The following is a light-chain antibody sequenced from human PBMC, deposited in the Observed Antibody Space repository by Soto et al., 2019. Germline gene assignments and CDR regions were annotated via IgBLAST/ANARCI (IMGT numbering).Light chain of an antibody. CDR2: WAS. CDR1: QSVLSSSNNENY. CDR3: QQYYSTPLT. J-gene: IGKJ4*01. Sequence: DIVMTQSPDSLAVSLGERATINCKSSQSVLSSSNNENYLAWYQQKPGQPPKLLVYWASTRESGVPDRFSGRGFGTVFTLTISSLQAEDAAVYYCQQYYSTPLTFGGGTKVEIK. V-gene: IGKV4-1*01.